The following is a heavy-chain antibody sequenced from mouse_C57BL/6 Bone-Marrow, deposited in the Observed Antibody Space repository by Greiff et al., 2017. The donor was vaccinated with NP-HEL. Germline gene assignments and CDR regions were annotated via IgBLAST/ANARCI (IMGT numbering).Heavy chain of an antibody. CDR3: ARRGIYYYAWFAY. CDR1: GYTFTTYW. D-gene: IGHD1-1*01. Sequence: QVQLQQPGAELVKPGASVKLSCKASGYTFTTYWMQWVKQRPGQGLEWIGEIDPSDSYTNYNQKFKGKATLTVDTSSSTANMQLSSLTSEDSAVYYCARRGIYYYAWFAYWGQGTLVTVSA. J-gene: IGHJ3*01. V-gene: IGHV1-50*01. CDR2: IDPSDSYT.